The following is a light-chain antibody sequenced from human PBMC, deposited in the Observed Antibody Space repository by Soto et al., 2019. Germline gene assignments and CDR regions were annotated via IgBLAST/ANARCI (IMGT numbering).Light chain of an antibody. CDR1: QSIDRY. CDR2: AAS. Sequence: DIQMTQSPSSLSASAVDRVTITCRASQSIDRYLNWYQQKPGKAPKLLIYAASNLQSGVPSRFSGSGSGTDFILTIRSLQPEDFATYYCQQNGTFGQGTKVDIK. CDR3: QQNGT. J-gene: IGKJ1*01. V-gene: IGKV1-39*01.